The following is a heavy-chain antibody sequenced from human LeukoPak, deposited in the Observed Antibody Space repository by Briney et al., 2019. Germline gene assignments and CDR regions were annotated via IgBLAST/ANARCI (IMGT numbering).Heavy chain of an antibody. V-gene: IGHV3-66*01. CDR2: IYSGGSI. J-gene: IGHJ6*02. CDR3: ARAGGEGYYYGMDV. Sequence: GGSLRLSCAASGFTVSSNYMSWVRQAPGKGLEWVSVIYSGGSIYYADSVKGRFTISRDNSKNTLYLQMNSLRAEDTAVYYCARAGGEGYYYGMDVWGQGTTVTVSS. CDR1: GFTVSSNY. D-gene: IGHD3-10*01.